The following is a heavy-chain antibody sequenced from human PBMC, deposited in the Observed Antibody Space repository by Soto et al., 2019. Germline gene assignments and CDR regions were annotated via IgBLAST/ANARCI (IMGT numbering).Heavy chain of an antibody. CDR2: ISGSGAYT. Sequence: GGSLRLSCAASGFTFSTYAMNWVRQPPGKGLEWVSSISGSGAYTYYADSVQGRFTISRDNSKNTLNLQMNSLRAEDTAVYYCARRVIGSSRAFDIWGQGTMVTVSS. CDR1: GFTFSTYA. V-gene: IGHV3-23*01. J-gene: IGHJ3*02. CDR3: ARRVIGSSRAFDI. D-gene: IGHD3-10*01.